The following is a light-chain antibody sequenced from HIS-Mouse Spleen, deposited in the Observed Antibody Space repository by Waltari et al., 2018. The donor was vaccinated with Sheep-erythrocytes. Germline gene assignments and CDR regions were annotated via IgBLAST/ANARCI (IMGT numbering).Light chain of an antibody. CDR2: EGS. Sequence: QSALTQPASVSGSPGQSITISCTGTSSDVGSYNLVSWYQQHPGKAPKRMIYEGSKWPSGVSNRFSGSKSGNTASLTISGLQAEDEADYYCCSYAGSSTPWVFGGGTKLTVL. CDR3: CSYAGSSTPWV. V-gene: IGLV2-23*01. J-gene: IGLJ3*02. CDR1: SSDVGSYNL.